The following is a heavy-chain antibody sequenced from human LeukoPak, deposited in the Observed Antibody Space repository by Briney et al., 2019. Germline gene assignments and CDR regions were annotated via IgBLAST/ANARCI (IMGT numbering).Heavy chain of an antibody. Sequence: SETLSLTCTVSGGSISSYYWSWIRQPPGKGLEWIGYIYYSGSTNYNPSLRSRVTISVDTSKNQFSLRLSSVTAADTAVYYCARVGDTMVRGVISWFDYWGQGTLVTVSS. D-gene: IGHD3-10*01. CDR1: GGSISSYY. J-gene: IGHJ4*02. CDR2: IYYSGST. CDR3: ARVGDTMVRGVISWFDY. V-gene: IGHV4-59*01.